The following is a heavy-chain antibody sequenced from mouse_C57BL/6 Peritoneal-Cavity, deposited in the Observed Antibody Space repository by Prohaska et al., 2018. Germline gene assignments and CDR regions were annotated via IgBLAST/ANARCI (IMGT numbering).Heavy chain of an antibody. Sequence: EVQLLETGGGLVQPGWSRGLSCEGSGFTFSGLWRSWVRQRPGKTLEWIGDINYDGSAINYAPSIKDRFTIFRDNDKSTLYLQMSNVRSEDTATYFCMRYGNYWYFDVWGTGTTVTVSS. CDR1: GFTFSGLW. CDR3: MRYGNYWYFDV. D-gene: IGHD2-1*01. V-gene: IGHV11-2*01. J-gene: IGHJ1*03. CDR2: INYDGSAI.